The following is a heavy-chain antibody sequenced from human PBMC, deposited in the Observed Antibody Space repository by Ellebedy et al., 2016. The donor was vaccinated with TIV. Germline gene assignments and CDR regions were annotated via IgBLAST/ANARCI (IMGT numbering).Heavy chain of an antibody. CDR3: AREIVVLAPAIVSDLTTKYFYYNGMDL. CDR1: GFSFSSSW. CDR2: INGDGSTT. V-gene: IGHV3-74*01. Sequence: GGSLRLSCVASGFSFSSSWMHWVRQVSGKGPMWISRINGDGSTTSYADSVTGRFTISRDNAKNSLYLQMNSLRAEDTAVYYCAREIVVLAPAIVSDLTTKYFYYNGMDLWGPGTTVTVSS. J-gene: IGHJ6*02. D-gene: IGHD2-2*01.